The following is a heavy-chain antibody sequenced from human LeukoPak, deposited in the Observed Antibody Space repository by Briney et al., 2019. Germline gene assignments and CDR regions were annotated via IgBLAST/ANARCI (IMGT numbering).Heavy chain of an antibody. D-gene: IGHD6-19*01. CDR3: ARHSRPYSSGWYVWDY. CDR1: GGSISSYY. J-gene: IGHJ4*02. V-gene: IGHV4-59*08. CDR2: IYYSGST. Sequence: SETLSLTCTVSGGSISSYYWSWIRQPPGKGLEWIGYIYYSGSTNYNPSLKSRVTISVDTSKNQFSLKLSSVTAADTAVYYCARHSRPYSSGWYVWDYWGQGTLVAVSS.